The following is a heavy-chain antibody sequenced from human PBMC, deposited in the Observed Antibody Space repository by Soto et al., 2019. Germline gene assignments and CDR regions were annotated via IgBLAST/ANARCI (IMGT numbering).Heavy chain of an antibody. D-gene: IGHD3-3*01. V-gene: IGHV3-7*01. CDR2: IKQDGSEK. CDR1: GFTFSSYW. J-gene: IGHJ4*02. CDR3: ARSWYYDFWSGSQFDY. Sequence: GGSLRLSCAASGFTFSSYWMSWVRQAPGKGLEWVANIKQDGSEKYYVDSVKGRFTISRDNAKNSLYLQMNSLRAEDTAVYYCARSWYYDFWSGSQFDYWGQGTLVTVSS.